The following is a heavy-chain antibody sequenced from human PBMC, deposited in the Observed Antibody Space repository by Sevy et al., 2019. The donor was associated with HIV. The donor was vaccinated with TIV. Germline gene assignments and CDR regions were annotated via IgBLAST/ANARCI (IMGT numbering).Heavy chain of an antibody. V-gene: IGHV3-30*18. J-gene: IGHJ6*02. D-gene: IGHD1-26*01. Sequence: GGYLRLSCIGSGFSFSYYGIHWVRQSPGKGLDWVALISNDGINEYYADSVKGRFTISRDNSKNTVYLEMNSLRNEDSAIYFCANAYSGSYSHSYLYALDVWGQGITVTVSS. CDR3: ANAYSGSYSHSYLYALDV. CDR2: ISNDGINE. CDR1: GFSFSYYG.